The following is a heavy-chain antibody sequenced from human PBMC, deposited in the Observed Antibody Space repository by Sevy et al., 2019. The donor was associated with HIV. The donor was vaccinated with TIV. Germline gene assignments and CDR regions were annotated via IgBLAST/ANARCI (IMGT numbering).Heavy chain of an antibody. J-gene: IGHJ6*02. CDR2: IKIYESEDT. V-gene: IGHV4-59*02. CDR3: AREEVSGMDV. CDR1: GDSVRSHS. Sequence: SETLSLTCTVSGDSVRSHSWCWIRQPPGKGLEWIGNIKIYESEDTKYNPSFNSRVTISVDTSKNHVSLKLRSVTAADTAVYYCAREEVSGMDVWGQGTTVTVSS.